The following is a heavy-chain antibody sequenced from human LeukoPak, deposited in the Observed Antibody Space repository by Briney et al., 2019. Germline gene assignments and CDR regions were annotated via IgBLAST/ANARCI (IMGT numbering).Heavy chain of an antibody. V-gene: IGHV6-1*01. J-gene: IGHJ4*02. Sequence: SQTLSLTCAISGDSVSSNSAAWNWIRQSPSRGLEWLGRTYYRSKWYNDYAVSVKSRITINPDTTKNQFSLQLNSVTPEDTAVYYCARAKSDGYNWGYYFDYWGQGTLVTVSS. CDR3: ARAKSDGYNWGYYFDY. CDR1: GDSVSSNSAA. D-gene: IGHD5-24*01. CDR2: TYYRSKWYN.